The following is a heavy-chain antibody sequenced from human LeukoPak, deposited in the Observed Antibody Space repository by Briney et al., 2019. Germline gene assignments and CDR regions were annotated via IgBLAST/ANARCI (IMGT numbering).Heavy chain of an antibody. Sequence: GGSLRLSCAASEVPVSTNHVTWVRPAPGKGLEWVSIIYKAGATFYPDSVKGRFSISRDNSKNIVYLQMNSLRAEDTAVYYCARGRRCGLNDDWGGCFDSWGQGTLVTVSS. CDR2: IYKAGAT. D-gene: IGHD3-16*01. CDR3: ARGRRCGLNDDWGGCFDS. V-gene: IGHV3-53*01. J-gene: IGHJ4*02. CDR1: EVPVSTNH.